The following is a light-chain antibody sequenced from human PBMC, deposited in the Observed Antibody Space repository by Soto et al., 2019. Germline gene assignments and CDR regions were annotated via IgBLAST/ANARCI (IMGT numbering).Light chain of an antibody. CDR3: GSYAGNTIVV. J-gene: IGLJ2*01. Sequence: QSALTQPPSVSGSPGQSVTISCSGTSGDVGGYNYVSWYQQHPGTAPKLVIYEVSERPSAVPDRFSGSKSGSTASLTVSGLQADDEADYYCGSYAGNTIVVFGGGTKLTVL. V-gene: IGLV2-8*01. CDR2: EVS. CDR1: SGDVGGYNY.